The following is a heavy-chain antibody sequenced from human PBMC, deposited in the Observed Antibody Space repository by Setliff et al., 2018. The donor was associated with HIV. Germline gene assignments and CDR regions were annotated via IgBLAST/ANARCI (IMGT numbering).Heavy chain of an antibody. J-gene: IGHJ6*03. CDR3: ASEAWTSYRSSSGYYYYYMDV. CDR1: GGSVSSGNYY. V-gene: IGHV4-61*01. CDR2: IYHSGGT. Sequence: SETLSLTCTVSGGSVSSGNYYWSWIRQPPGKGLEWIGYIYHSGGTKYNPSLKSRVSISVDTSKNQFSLKLSSVTAADTAVYYCASEAWTSYRSSSGYYYYYMDVWGKGTTVTVSS. D-gene: IGHD6-6*01.